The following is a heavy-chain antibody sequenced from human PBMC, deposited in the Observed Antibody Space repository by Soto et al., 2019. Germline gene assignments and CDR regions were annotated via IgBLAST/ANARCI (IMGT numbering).Heavy chain of an antibody. Sequence: PGGSLRLSCAASGFIFSSYTMSWVRQAPGKGLEWVSVISGSGGSPYHADSVQGRFTISRDDSRNIVYMQMNSLKIEDTGVYYCTTDSYSSAITVRFDYWGRGTLVTVSS. CDR3: TTDSYSSAITVRFDY. CDR1: GFIFSSYT. V-gene: IGHV3-23*01. J-gene: IGHJ4*01. CDR2: ISGSGGSP. D-gene: IGHD1-26*01.